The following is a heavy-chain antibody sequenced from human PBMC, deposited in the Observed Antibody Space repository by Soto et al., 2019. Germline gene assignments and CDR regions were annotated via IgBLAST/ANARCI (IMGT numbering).Heavy chain of an antibody. D-gene: IGHD3-3*01. CDR1: GGSISSSSYY. CDR3: ARLIGYYDFWSGPGYYMDV. Sequence: SETLSLTCTVSGGSISSSSYYWGWIRQPPGKGLEWIGSIYYSGSTYYNPSLKSRVTISVETSKNQFSLKLSSVTAADTAVYYCARLIGYYDFWSGPGYYMDVWGKGTTVTVSS. CDR2: IYYSGST. J-gene: IGHJ6*03. V-gene: IGHV4-39*01.